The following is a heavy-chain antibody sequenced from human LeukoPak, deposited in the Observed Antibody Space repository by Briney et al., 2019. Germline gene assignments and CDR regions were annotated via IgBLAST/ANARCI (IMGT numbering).Heavy chain of an antibody. Sequence: PSETLSLTCTVSGISISSSNSYWGWIRQPPGKGLEWIGSIYYTGNTYYNASLKSRVTISIDTSKNQFSLELSSVTAADTAVYYCARGVVVAATLSYYFDYWGQGTLVTVSS. CDR1: GISISSSNSY. J-gene: IGHJ4*02. CDR2: IYYTGNT. V-gene: IGHV4-39*01. D-gene: IGHD2-15*01. CDR3: ARGVVVAATLSYYFDY.